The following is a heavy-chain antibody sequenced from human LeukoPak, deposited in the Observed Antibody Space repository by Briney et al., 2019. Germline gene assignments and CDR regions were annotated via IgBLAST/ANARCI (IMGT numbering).Heavy chain of an antibody. CDR3: ARYTPVGPAAFDI. J-gene: IGHJ3*02. Sequence: SVKVSCKASGGTFSSYAISWVRQAPGQGLEWMGGIIPIFGTANYAQKFQGRVTITTDESTSTAYMELSSLRSEDTAVYYCARYTPVGPAAFDIWGQGTMVTVSS. V-gene: IGHV1-69*05. CDR1: GGTFSSYA. CDR2: IIPIFGTA. D-gene: IGHD2-2*02.